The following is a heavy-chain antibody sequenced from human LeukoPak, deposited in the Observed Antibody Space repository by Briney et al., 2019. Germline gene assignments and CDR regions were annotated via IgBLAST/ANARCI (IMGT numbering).Heavy chain of an antibody. D-gene: IGHD3-10*01. CDR3: VRGRGSYGWFDP. V-gene: IGHV3-74*01. Sequence: SGGSLRLSCAASGFTSSSYWMHWVRQVPGKGLVWVSRIGGDGTARNYADSVKGRFTISRDDAKNTVDLQMNSLRGEDTAVYYCVRGRGSYGWFDPWGQGTLVTVSS. CDR1: GFTSSSYW. CDR2: IGGDGTAR. J-gene: IGHJ5*02.